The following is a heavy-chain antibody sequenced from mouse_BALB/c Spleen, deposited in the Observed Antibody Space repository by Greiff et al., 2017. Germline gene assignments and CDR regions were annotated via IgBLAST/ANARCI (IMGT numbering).Heavy chain of an antibody. J-gene: IGHJ3*01. D-gene: IGHD3-1*01. V-gene: IGHV5-6*01. CDR1: GFTFSSYG. CDR3: AREGSRASWFAY. CDR2: ISSGGSYT. Sequence: EVKLMESGGDLVKPGGSLKLSCAASGFTFSSYGMSWVRQTPDKRLEWVATISSGGSYTYYPDSVKGRFTISRDNAKNTLYLQMSSLKSEDTAMYYCAREGSRASWFAYWGQGTLVTVSA.